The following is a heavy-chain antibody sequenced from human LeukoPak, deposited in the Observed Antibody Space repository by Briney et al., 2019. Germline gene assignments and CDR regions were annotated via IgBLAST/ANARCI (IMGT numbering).Heavy chain of an antibody. CDR1: GGTFSSYA. D-gene: IGHD3-9*01. Sequence: SVKVSCKASGGTFSSYAISWVRQAPGQGLEWMGGIIPIFGTANYAQKFQGRVTITADKSTSTAYMELSSLRSEDTAAYYCAVGHYDILTGYPDIKFDYWGQGTLVTVSS. CDR2: IIPIFGTA. CDR3: AVGHYDILTGYPDIKFDY. V-gene: IGHV1-69*06. J-gene: IGHJ4*02.